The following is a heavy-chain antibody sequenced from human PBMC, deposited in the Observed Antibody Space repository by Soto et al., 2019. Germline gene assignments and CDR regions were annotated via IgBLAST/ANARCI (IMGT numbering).Heavy chain of an antibody. J-gene: IGHJ6*02. D-gene: IGHD6-6*01. Sequence: GGSLRLSCAASGFTFSSYAMSWVRQAPGKGLEWVSAISGSGGSTYYADSVKGRFTISRDNSKNTLYLQMNSLRVEDTAVYYCAKGQLVGYYYGMDVWGQGTTVTVSS. CDR3: AKGQLVGYYYGMDV. V-gene: IGHV3-23*01. CDR1: GFTFSSYA. CDR2: ISGSGGST.